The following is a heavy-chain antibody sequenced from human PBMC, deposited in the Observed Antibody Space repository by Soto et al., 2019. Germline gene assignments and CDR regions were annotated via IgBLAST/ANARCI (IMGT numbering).Heavy chain of an antibody. D-gene: IGHD3-3*01. CDR3: AKEKRDFWSGYPYYYYGMDV. J-gene: IGHJ6*02. Sequence: GGSLRLSCAASGFTFDDYAMHWVRQAPGKGLEWVSLISWDGGSTYYADSVKGRFTISRDNSKNSLYLQMNSLRAEDTALYYCAKEKRDFWSGYPYYYYGMDVWGQGTTVTVSS. V-gene: IGHV3-43D*03. CDR1: GFTFDDYA. CDR2: ISWDGGST.